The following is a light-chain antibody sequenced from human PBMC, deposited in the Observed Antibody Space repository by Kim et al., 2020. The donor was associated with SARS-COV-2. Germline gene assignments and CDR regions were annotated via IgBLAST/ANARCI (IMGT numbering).Light chain of an antibody. CDR1: RDINVDSYR. J-gene: IGLJ2*01. CDR2: YKSDSHN. CDR3: TIWHNSAWH. Sequence: QPVLTQPSSLSASPGASASLTCTLRRDINVDSYRISWYQQKPGSPPQYLLTYKSDSHNLQVSGVPSRFSGSKDRSANAGILLVSGLQSEDEADYYCTIWHNSAWHFGGGTQLTVL. V-gene: IGLV5-45*03.